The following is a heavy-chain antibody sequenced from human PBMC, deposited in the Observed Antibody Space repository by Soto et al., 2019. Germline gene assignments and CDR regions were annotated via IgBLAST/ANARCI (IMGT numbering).Heavy chain of an antibody. CDR1: GGTFRSYA. Sequence: QVQLVQSGAAVQKPGSSVKVSCKASGGTFRSYAISWVRQAPGQGLEWLGGIIPIFGTAHYAQKFQGRVTITADESTSTAYMELSSLRSEDTAVYYCARVGIAAAGSLRGFFDYWGQGTLVTVSS. D-gene: IGHD6-13*01. V-gene: IGHV1-69*01. J-gene: IGHJ4*02. CDR2: IIPIFGTA. CDR3: ARVGIAAAGSLRGFFDY.